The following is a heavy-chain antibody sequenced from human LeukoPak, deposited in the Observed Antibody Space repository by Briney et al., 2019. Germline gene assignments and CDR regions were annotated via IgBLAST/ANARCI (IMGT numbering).Heavy chain of an antibody. CDR2: IYYSGST. CDR3: ARPPSMPAVSNWNYPVRYFDL. J-gene: IGHJ2*01. D-gene: IGHD1-7*01. CDR1: GDSIISDDYY. Sequence: SETLSLTCTVSGDSIISDDYYWAWIRQPPGKGLEWIGSIYYSGSTYYNPSLKSRVTISVDTSKNQFSLKLSSVTAADTAVYYCARPPSMPAVSNWNYPVRYFDLWGRGTLVTVSS. V-gene: IGHV4-39*01.